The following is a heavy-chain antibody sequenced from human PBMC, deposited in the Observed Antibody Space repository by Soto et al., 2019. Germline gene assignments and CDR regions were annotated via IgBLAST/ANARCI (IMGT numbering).Heavy chain of an antibody. Sequence: EVQLVESGGGLVQPGESLRLSCAASGFTFSNYWMHWVRQAPGKGLGWASRIDSDGSRITYADFVKGRFTISRDNAKNTVYLHMNSLTAEDTAVYYCVRTSLVVAVATREDFWGQGTLVTVSS. J-gene: IGHJ4*02. V-gene: IGHV3-74*01. CDR3: VRTSLVVAVATREDF. CDR1: GFTFSNYW. CDR2: IDSDGSRI. D-gene: IGHD2-15*01.